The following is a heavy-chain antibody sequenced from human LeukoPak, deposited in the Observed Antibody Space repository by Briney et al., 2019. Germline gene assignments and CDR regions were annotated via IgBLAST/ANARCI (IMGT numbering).Heavy chain of an antibody. CDR3: ARVLEIYGSGSYYPSNWFDP. CDR1: GGSISSGGYS. J-gene: IGHJ5*02. Sequence: KPSETLSLTCAVSGGSISSGGYSWSWIRQPPGKGLEWIGYIYHSGSTYYNPSLKSRVTISVDRSKNQFSLKLSSVTAADTAVYYCARVLEIYGSGSYYPSNWFDPWGQGTLVTVSS. D-gene: IGHD3-10*01. CDR2: IYHSGST. V-gene: IGHV4-30-2*01.